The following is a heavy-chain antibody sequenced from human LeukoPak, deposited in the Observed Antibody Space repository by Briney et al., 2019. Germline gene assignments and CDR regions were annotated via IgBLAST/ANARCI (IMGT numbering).Heavy chain of an antibody. J-gene: IGHJ5*02. CDR3: ARDRGYSGSSRHWFDP. Sequence: SETLSLTCTVSGGSISSYHWSWIRQPPGKGLEWTGYIYYSGSTNYNPSLKSRVTISVDTSKNQFSLKLSSVTAADTAVYYCARDRGYSGSSRHWFDPWGQGTLVTVSS. V-gene: IGHV4-59*01. D-gene: IGHD1-26*01. CDR2: IYYSGST. CDR1: GGSISSYH.